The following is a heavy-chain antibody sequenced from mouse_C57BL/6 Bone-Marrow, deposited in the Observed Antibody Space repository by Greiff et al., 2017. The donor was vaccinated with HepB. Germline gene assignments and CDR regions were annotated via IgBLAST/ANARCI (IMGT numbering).Heavy chain of an antibody. J-gene: IGHJ2*01. Sequence: EVQLVESGGGLVKPGGSLKLSCAASGFTFSSYAMSWVRQTPEKRLEWVATISDGGSYTYYPDNVKGRFTISRDNAKNNLYLQLSHLKSEDTAMYYCARARAPNNYFDYWGQGTTLTVSS. CDR1: GFTFSSYA. V-gene: IGHV5-4*01. D-gene: IGHD3-3*01. CDR2: ISDGGSYT. CDR3: ARARAPNNYFDY.